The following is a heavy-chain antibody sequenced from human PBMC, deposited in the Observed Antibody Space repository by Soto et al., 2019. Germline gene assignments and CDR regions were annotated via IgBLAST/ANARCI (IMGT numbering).Heavy chain of an antibody. CDR2: IKSKTDGGTT. J-gene: IGHJ3*02. D-gene: IGHD3-3*01. V-gene: IGHV3-15*01. CDR3: TXFLYYDFWSGPEGAFDI. Sequence: GGSLRLSCSASGFTFSNAWMSWVRQAPGKGLEWVGRIKSKTDGGTTDYAAPVKGRFTISRDDSKNTLYLQMNSLKTEDTAVYYCTXFLYYDFWSGPEGAFDIWGQGTMVTVSS. CDR1: GFTFSNAW.